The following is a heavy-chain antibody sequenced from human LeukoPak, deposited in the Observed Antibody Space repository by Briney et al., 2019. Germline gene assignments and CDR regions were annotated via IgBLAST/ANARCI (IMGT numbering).Heavy chain of an antibody. Sequence: SETLSLTCTVSGGCISSGDYYWSWIRQPPGKGLEWIAYMYYSGSTYYNPSLKSRVTMSADTSKNQLSLKLGSVTAADTAVYYCARPYYYDSRIDPWGQGILVTVSS. J-gene: IGHJ5*02. D-gene: IGHD3-22*01. CDR2: MYYSGST. CDR1: GGCISSGDYY. V-gene: IGHV4-30-4*01. CDR3: ARPYYYDSRIDP.